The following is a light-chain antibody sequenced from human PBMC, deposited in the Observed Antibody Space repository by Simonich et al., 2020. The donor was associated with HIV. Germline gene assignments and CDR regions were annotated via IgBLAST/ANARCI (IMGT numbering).Light chain of an antibody. CDR3: QQYNNWPLF. CDR1: QSVSSK. Sequence: EIVMMQSPATLSVSPGERATLSCRTSQSVSSKLAWYQQKPGQAPRLLIYGASTRATCIPARVSCSGSGTEFTLTITSMQAEDFSVYYCQQYNNWPLFFGQGTKVEIK. J-gene: IGKJ2*01. CDR2: GAS. V-gene: IGKV3-15*01.